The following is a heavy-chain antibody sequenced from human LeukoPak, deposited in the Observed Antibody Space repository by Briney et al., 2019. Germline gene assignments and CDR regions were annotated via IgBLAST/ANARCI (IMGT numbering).Heavy chain of an antibody. CDR1: GFTFSSYW. J-gene: IGHJ4*02. CDR3: ARERSGSSGYYSASDS. V-gene: IGHV3-74*01. CDR2: IGSDGSTT. Sequence: GGSLRLSCVASGFTFSSYWMHWVRQPPGNGLVWVSRIGSDGSTTTYADSVRGRFTISRDNAKNTLYLQMNSQRAEDTAVYYCARERSGSSGYYSASDSWGQGTLVTVSS. D-gene: IGHD3-22*01.